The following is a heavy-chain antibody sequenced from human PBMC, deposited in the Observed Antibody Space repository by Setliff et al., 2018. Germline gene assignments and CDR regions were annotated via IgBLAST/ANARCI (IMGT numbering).Heavy chain of an antibody. Sequence: SETLSLTCTVSDVSISSRHYYWSWIRQPAGKGLERLGQIYTSWSTNYNPSLKGRATLSIDASKRQFSLKLTSVTAADTAVYYCARMSGFQYMDVWGKGTTVTVSS. CDR3: ARMSGFQYMDV. D-gene: IGHD3-3*01. V-gene: IGHV4-61*09. J-gene: IGHJ6*03. CDR1: DVSISSRHYY. CDR2: IYTSWST.